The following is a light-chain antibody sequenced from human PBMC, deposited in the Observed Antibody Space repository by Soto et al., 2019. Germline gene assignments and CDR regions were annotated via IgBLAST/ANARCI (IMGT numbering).Light chain of an antibody. CDR3: CSYAGSSTPLI. J-gene: IGLJ1*01. CDR2: EVS. CDR1: SSDVGSYNL. Sequence: QSALTQPASVSGSPGQSITISCTGTSSDVGSYNLDSWYQQHPGKAPKLMIYEVSKRPSGVSNRFSGSKSGNTASLTISGLQAEHEADYYCCSYAGSSTPLIFGTGTKVTVL. V-gene: IGLV2-23*02.